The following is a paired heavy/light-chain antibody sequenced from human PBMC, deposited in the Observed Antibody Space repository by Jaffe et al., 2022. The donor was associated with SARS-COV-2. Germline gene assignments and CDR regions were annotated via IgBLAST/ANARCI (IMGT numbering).Light chain of an antibody. Sequence: EIVLTQSPGTLSLSPGERATLSCRASQSVSSSYLAWYQQKPGQAPRLLIYGASSRATGIPDRFSGSGSGTDFTLTISRLEPEDFAVYYCQQYEAFGQGTKLEIK. J-gene: IGKJ2*01. CDR3: QQYEA. CDR1: QSVSSSY. V-gene: IGKV3-20*01. CDR2: GAS.
Heavy chain of an antibody. Sequence: EVQLVESGGGLVKPGGSLRLSCAASGFTFSNAWMSWVRQAPGKGLEWVGRIKSKTDGGTTDYAAPVKGRFTISRDDSKNTLYLQMNSLKTEDTAVYYCTTDLDSSSWYFYYYGMDVWGQGTTVTVSS. CDR3: TTDLDSSSWYFYYYGMDV. D-gene: IGHD6-13*01. V-gene: IGHV3-15*01. J-gene: IGHJ6*02. CDR2: IKSKTDGGTT. CDR1: GFTFSNAW.